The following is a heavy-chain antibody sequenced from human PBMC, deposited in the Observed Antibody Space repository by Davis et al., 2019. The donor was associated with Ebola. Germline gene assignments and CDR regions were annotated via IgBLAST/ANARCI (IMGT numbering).Heavy chain of an antibody. V-gene: IGHV5-10-1*01. J-gene: IGHJ6*02. CDR2: IDPSDSYT. CDR1: GYSFTSYW. CDR3: ARHGRIAGYYYYGMDV. D-gene: IGHD6-6*01. Sequence: GESLKISCQGSGYSFTSYWISWVRQMPGKGLEWMGRIDPSDSYTNYSPSFQGHVTISADKSISTAYLQWSSLKASDTAMYYCARHGRIAGYYYYGMDVWGQGTTVTVSS.